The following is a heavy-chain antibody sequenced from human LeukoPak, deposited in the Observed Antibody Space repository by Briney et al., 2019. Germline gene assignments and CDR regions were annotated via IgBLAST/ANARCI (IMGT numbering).Heavy chain of an antibody. D-gene: IGHD2-2*02. CDR3: AREDGCSSTSCHSYFDY. CDR1: GGTFSSYA. J-gene: IGHJ4*02. Sequence: ASVKVSCKASGGTFSSYAISWVRQAPGQGLEWMGGIIPIFGTANYAQKFQGRVTITTDESTSTAYMGLSSLRSEDTAVYYCAREDGCSSTSCHSYFDYWGQGTLVTVSS. CDR2: IIPIFGTA. V-gene: IGHV1-69*05.